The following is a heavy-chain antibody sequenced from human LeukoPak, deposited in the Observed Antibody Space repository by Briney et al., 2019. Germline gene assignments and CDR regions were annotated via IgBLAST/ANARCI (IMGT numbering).Heavy chain of an antibody. CDR1: GFIVSENY. J-gene: IGHJ6*02. D-gene: IGHD6-19*01. V-gene: IGHV3-66*01. CDR2: VYSGGLT. Sequence: GGCLRLSCAASGFIVSENYMSWVRLAPGKGLEWVSTVYSGGLTFYADPVKGRFTISRDNSKNTLYLQMSSLRAEDTAVYYCVRDRWPGLGDFWGQGTTVTVS. CDR3: VRDRWPGLGDF.